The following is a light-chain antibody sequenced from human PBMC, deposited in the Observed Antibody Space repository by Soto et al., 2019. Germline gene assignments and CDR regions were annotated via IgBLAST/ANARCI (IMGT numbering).Light chain of an antibody. CDR3: QQYNNWPPIT. Sequence: EMVVTQSPVTLSVSPGERATLSCRASQSVSSDLAWYQQKPGQAPRLLIYGAFNRATGVPVRFSGSGSGTEFTLTISSLQSEDSAVYYCQQYNNWPPITFGQGTRLEIK. CDR2: GAF. CDR1: QSVSSD. V-gene: IGKV3-15*01. J-gene: IGKJ5*01.